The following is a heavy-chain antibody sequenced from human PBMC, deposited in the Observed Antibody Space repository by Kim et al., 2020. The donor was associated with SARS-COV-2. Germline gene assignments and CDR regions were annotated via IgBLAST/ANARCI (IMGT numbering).Heavy chain of an antibody. Sequence: ASVKVSCKASGYTFTSYAMHWVRQAPGQRLEWMGWINAGNGNTKYAQKFQGRVTITRDTSASTAYMELSSLRSEDTAVYYCARDRRVVDYYDSSGYYYSSRGMDVWGQGTTVTVSS. CDR1: GYTFTSYA. D-gene: IGHD3-22*01. J-gene: IGHJ6*02. V-gene: IGHV1-3*01. CDR2: INAGNGNT. CDR3: ARDRRVVDYYDSSGYYYSSRGMDV.